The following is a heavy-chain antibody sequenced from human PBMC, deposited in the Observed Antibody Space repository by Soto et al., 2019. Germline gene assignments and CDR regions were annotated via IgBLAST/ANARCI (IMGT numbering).Heavy chain of an antibody. CDR1: GGSISSGGYS. CDR2: IYHSGST. V-gene: IGHV4-30-2*01. CDR3: ARGDYDFWSDGSVNWFDP. D-gene: IGHD3-3*01. Sequence: TSETLSLTCAVSGGSISSGGYSWSWIRQPPGKGLEWIGYIYHSGSTYYNPSLKSRVTISVDRSKNQFSLKLSSVTAADTAVYYCARGDYDFWSDGSVNWFDPWGQGTLVTVSS. J-gene: IGHJ5*02.